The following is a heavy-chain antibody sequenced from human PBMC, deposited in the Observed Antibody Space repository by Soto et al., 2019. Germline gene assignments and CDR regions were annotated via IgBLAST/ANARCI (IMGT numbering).Heavy chain of an antibody. CDR1: GFTFSSYA. V-gene: IGHV3-23*01. J-gene: IGHJ6*02. CDR3: TKEVVATIPLYGMDV. D-gene: IGHD5-12*01. CDR2: ISGSGGTT. Sequence: EVQLLESGGGLVQPGGSLRLSCAASGFTFSSYAMSWVRQAPGKGLEWVSGISGSGGTTYYADSVKGRFTISRDKSXXTLYLQMNSLRAEDTAVYYCTKEVVATIPLYGMDVWGQGTTVTVSS.